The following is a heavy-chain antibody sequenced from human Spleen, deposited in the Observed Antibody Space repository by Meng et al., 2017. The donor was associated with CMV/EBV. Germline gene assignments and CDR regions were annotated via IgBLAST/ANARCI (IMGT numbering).Heavy chain of an antibody. V-gene: IGHV3-30*02. Sequence: GESLKISCAASGFTFSSYAMHWVRQAPGKGLEWVAFIRFDGSSKYYADSVKGRFTISRDNSKTTLYLQMNSLRAEDTAVYYCAKVRSGSGSYYVDYWGQGTLVTVSS. CDR3: AKVRSGSGSYYVDY. CDR2: IRFDGSSK. J-gene: IGHJ4*02. D-gene: IGHD3-10*01. CDR1: GFTFSSYA.